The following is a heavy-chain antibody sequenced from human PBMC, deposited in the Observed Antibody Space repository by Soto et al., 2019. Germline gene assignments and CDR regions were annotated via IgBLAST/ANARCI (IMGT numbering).Heavy chain of an antibody. CDR2: ISSSGSTI. CDR3: ARDGVWDSIPYGMDV. Sequence: GGSLRLFCAASGFTFSSYEMNWVRQAPGKGLEWVSYISSSGSTIYYADSVKGRFTISRDNAKNSLYPQMNSLRAEDTAVYYCARDGVWDSIPYGMDVWGQGTTVTVSS. V-gene: IGHV3-48*03. D-gene: IGHD3-22*01. CDR1: GFTFSSYE. J-gene: IGHJ6*02.